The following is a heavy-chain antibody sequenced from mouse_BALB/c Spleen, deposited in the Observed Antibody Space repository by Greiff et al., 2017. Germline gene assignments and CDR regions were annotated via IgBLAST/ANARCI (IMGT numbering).Heavy chain of an antibody. CDR3: ARALITTYAMDY. V-gene: IGHV7-3*02. Sequence: EVHLEESGGGLVQPGGSLRLSCATSGFTFTDYYMSWVRQPPGKALEWLGFIRNKANGYTTEYSASVKGRFTISRDNSQSILYLQMNTLRAEDSATYYCARALITTYAMDYWGQGTSVTVSS. D-gene: IGHD1-2*01. CDR1: GFTFTDYY. J-gene: IGHJ4*01. CDR2: IRNKANGYTT.